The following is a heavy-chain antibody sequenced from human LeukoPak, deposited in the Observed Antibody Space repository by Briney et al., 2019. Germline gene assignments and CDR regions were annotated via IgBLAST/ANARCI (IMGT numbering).Heavy chain of an antibody. J-gene: IGHJ4*02. CDR3: ARHSYGDYEQCFDY. CDR1: GGSFSGYY. Sequence: SETLSLTCAVYGGSFSGYYWSWIRQPPGKGLEWIGGINHSGSTNYNPSLKSRVTISVDTSKNQFSLKLSSVTAADTAVYYCARHSYGDYEQCFDYWGQGTLVTVSS. D-gene: IGHD4-17*01. V-gene: IGHV4-34*01. CDR2: INHSGST.